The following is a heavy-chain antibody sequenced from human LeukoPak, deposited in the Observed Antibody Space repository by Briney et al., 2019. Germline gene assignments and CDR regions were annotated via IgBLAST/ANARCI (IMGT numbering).Heavy chain of an antibody. CDR3: ARDLNIFGGAPYYYYYRAV. V-gene: IGHV1-2*02. Sequence: ASVKVSCKASGYTFTGYYMHWVRQAPGQGLEWMGWINPNSGGTNYAQKFQGRVTMTRDTSISTAYMELSRLRSDDTAVYYCARDLNIFGGAPYYYYYRAVWGKGTTVTVSS. J-gene: IGHJ6*03. CDR2: INPNSGGT. CDR1: GYTFTGYY. D-gene: IGHD3-3*02.